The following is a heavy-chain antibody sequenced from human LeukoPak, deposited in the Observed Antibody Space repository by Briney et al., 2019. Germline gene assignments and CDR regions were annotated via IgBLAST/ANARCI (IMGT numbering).Heavy chain of an antibody. V-gene: IGHV3-33*01. CDR3: AREYYYDSSGSDY. D-gene: IGHD3-22*01. CDR1: GFTFSSYG. CDR2: IWYDGSNK. Sequence: PGGSLRLSCAASGFTFSSYGMHWVRQAPGKGLEWVAVIWYDGSNKYYADSVKGRFTISRDNSKNTLYLQMNSLRAEDTAVHYCAREYYYDSSGSDYWGQGTLVTVSS. J-gene: IGHJ4*02.